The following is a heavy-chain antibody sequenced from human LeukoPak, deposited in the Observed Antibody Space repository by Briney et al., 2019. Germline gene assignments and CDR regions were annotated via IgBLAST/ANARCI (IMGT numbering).Heavy chain of an antibody. Sequence: SQTLSLTCVISGDEISRSTSAWYWVRQSPSRGLEWLGRTYFKSMWYKDYALSVKSRVSITPDTSKNQFSLQLNSVTPEDTAVYYCASGTYYRGFDAWGQGTLVTVSS. V-gene: IGHV6-1*01. CDR2: TYFKSMWYK. CDR1: GDEISRSTSA. CDR3: ASGTYYRGFDA. J-gene: IGHJ5*02. D-gene: IGHD1-26*01.